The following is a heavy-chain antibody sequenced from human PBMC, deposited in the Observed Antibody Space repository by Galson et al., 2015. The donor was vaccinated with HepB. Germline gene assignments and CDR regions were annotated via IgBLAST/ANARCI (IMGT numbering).Heavy chain of an antibody. J-gene: IGHJ5*02. CDR2: INSSSATS. Sequence: SLRLSCAGSGFIFRRHTMAWIRQAPGKGLEWVSCINSSSATSSYSDAVKGRFSISRDNSKNTVFLQMDNLRAEDTAVYYCVKEGSWFGGDWFDPWGQGALVTVS. CDR1: GFIFRRHT. CDR3: VKEGSWFGGDWFDP. D-gene: IGHD3-16*01. V-gene: IGHV3-23*01.